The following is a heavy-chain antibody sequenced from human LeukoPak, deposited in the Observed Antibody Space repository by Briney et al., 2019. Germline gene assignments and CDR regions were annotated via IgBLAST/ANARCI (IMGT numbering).Heavy chain of an antibody. J-gene: IGHJ4*02. CDR2: ISSSSSYI. Sequence: GGSLRLSCAASGFTFSSYSMNWVRQAPGKGLEWVSSISSSSSYIYYADSVKGRFTISRDNAKNSLYLQMNSLRAEDTAVYYCARDDFWSGYYYFDYWGQGTLVTVSS. V-gene: IGHV3-21*01. CDR3: ARDDFWSGYYYFDY. CDR1: GFTFSSYS. D-gene: IGHD3-3*01.